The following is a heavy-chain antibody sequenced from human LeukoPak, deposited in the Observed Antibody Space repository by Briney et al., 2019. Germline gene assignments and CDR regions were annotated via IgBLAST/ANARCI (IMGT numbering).Heavy chain of an antibody. Sequence: GGTQRLSCAASGFSFSNYGMNWVRQAPGKGLEWVSGITGNGATTYYADSVKGRFTISRDNSRNTVYLQMNSLRAEDTAVYYCANDLGWIQLNLGRGQGTLVTVSS. D-gene: IGHD5-18*01. CDR2: ITGNGATT. CDR1: GFSFSNYG. V-gene: IGHV3-23*01. CDR3: ANDLGWIQLNLG. J-gene: IGHJ4*02.